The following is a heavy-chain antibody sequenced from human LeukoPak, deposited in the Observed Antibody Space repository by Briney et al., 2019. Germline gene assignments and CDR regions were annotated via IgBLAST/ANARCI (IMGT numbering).Heavy chain of an antibody. J-gene: IGHJ4*02. CDR2: IWYDGSNK. CDR3: ARDGDYGDYNCFDY. D-gene: IGHD4-17*01. CDR1: GFTFSSYG. Sequence: PGGSLRLSCAASGFTFSSYGMHWVRQAPGKGLEWVAVIWYDGSNKYYADSVKGRFTISRDNSKNTLYLQMNSLRAEDTAVYYCARDGDYGDYNCFDYWGQGTLVTVFS. V-gene: IGHV3-33*01.